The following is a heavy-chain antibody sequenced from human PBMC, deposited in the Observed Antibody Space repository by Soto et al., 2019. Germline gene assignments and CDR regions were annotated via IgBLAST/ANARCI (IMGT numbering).Heavy chain of an antibody. CDR3: ARGTYYYDSSGYLNWFDP. D-gene: IGHD3-22*01. Sequence: QVQLVQSGAEVKKPGASVKVSCKASGYTFTSYGISWVRQAPGQGLEWMGWISAYNGNTNYAQKLQGRVTMTTGTAMSTAYMELRSLRSDDTAVYYCARGTYYYDSSGYLNWFDPWGQGTLVTVSS. J-gene: IGHJ5*02. CDR2: ISAYNGNT. CDR1: GYTFTSYG. V-gene: IGHV1-18*04.